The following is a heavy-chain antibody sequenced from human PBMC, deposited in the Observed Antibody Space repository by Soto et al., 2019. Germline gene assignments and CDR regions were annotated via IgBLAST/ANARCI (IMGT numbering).Heavy chain of an antibody. CDR1: GFSFSSYA. D-gene: IGHD3-22*01. V-gene: IGHV3-23*01. CDR2: ISSTGVTT. CDR3: AKSNVVLRLFYFDH. J-gene: IGHJ4*01. Sequence: GSLRLSCAASGFSFSSYAITWGRQAPGKGLEWVSGISSTGVTTFYADSVKGRFTISRDNSKNTLYLQMHVLRAEDTAVYYCAKSNVVLRLFYFDHWGQGTPVTVSS.